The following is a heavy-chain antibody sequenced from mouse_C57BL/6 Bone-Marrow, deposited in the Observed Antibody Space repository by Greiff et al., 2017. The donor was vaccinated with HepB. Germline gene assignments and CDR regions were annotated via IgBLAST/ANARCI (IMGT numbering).Heavy chain of an antibody. V-gene: IGHV1-81*01. CDR3: AREMYYDYGGFAY. Sequence: QVQLQQSGAELARPGASVKLSCKASGYTFTSYGISWVKQRTGQGLEWIGEIYPRSGNTYYNEKFKGKATLTADKSSSTAYMELRSLTSEDSAVYFCAREMYYDYGGFAYWGQGTLVTVSA. CDR1: GYTFTSYG. J-gene: IGHJ3*01. D-gene: IGHD2-4*01. CDR2: IYPRSGNT.